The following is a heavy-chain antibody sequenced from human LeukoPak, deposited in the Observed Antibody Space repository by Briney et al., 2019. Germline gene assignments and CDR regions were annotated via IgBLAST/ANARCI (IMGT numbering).Heavy chain of an antibody. V-gene: IGHV4-39*01. J-gene: IGHJ4*02. CDR2: LYNSGNT. CDR1: GGSISSSSYY. D-gene: IGHD1-26*01. CDR3: ARQFGGSYFGRSDY. Sequence: SETLSLTCSVSGGSISSSSYYWGWIRQPPGKGLQWIGSLYNSGNTYYTPSLKSRVTISVDTSKNQFSLKLSSVTAADTAVYYCARQFGGSYFGRSDYWGQGTLVTVSS.